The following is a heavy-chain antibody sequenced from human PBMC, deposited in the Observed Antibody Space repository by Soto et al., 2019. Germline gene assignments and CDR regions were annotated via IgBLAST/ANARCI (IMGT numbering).Heavy chain of an antibody. CDR3: ARDLGYCTNGVCYTGIAAAGPVDS. CDR1: GYTFTSYA. CDR2: INAGNGNT. J-gene: IGHJ5*01. Sequence: ASVKVSCKASGYTFTSYAMHWVRQAPGQRLEWMGWINAGNGNTKYSQKFQGRVTITRDTSTSTAYMELRSLRSDDTAVYYCARDLGYCTNGVCYTGIAAAGPVDSWGHGTLVTVSS. D-gene: IGHD2-8*01. V-gene: IGHV1-3*01.